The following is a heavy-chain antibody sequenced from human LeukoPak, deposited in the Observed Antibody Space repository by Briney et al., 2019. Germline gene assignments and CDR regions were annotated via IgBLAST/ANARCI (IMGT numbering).Heavy chain of an antibody. J-gene: IGHJ4*02. V-gene: IGHV3-74*01. CDR1: GFTFGAYW. CDR3: ARGGEIAAPPRPFDY. CDR2: INSDAGNI. Sequence: PGGSLRLSCTGSGFTFGAYWMHCVRQAPGKDLVLVSRINSDAGNIAYADSVKGRFTISRDNAANTLYLQMNSLRDEDTAIYFCARGGEIAAPPRPFDYWGQGSLVTVSS. D-gene: IGHD6-6*01.